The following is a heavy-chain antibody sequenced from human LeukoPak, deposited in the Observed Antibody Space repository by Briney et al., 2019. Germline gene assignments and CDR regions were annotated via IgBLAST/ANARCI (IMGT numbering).Heavy chain of an antibody. V-gene: IGHV1-8*01. CDR2: MNSNSGNT. Sequence: SVKLSCTASGYTVTSYDINWVRQATGLGLEWMGWMNSNSGNTSYAQKFQRRVSMTRNTSINTEYMELSSLSSEETAVYYCARGDKDSSDGMDVWGQGTTVTVSS. D-gene: IGHD5-18*01. CDR3: ARGDKDSSDGMDV. J-gene: IGHJ6*02. CDR1: GYTVTSYD.